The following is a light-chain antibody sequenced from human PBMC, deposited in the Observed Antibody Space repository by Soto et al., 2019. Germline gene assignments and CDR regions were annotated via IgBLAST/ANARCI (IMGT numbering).Light chain of an antibody. CDR3: QQTYSSPPT. CDR2: GTS. CDR1: QTITKS. Sequence: DIQMTQXXXXXXXXVGDRVTIXCRASQTITKSLNWYQRKPGNAPKLLIYGTSSLQSGVPSRFRGSGSGTDFTLTISSLQPEDFATYYCQQTYSSPPTFGPGTKVDL. V-gene: IGKV1-39*01. J-gene: IGKJ3*01.